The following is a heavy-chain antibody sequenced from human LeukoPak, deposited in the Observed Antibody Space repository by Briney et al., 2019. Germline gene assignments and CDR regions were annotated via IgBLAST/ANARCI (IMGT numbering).Heavy chain of an antibody. CDR3: ARDGYCGGDCSTD. J-gene: IGHJ3*01. CDR1: GFTLSSNY. CDR2: IYSGGST. D-gene: IGHD2-21*02. Sequence: GGALRLSCAASGFTLSSNYMSRVRQAPGKGLGLVSVIYSGGSTSYADSVKGRITSSRDNSKNTLYLQMNSLRADDTAVYYCARDGYCGGDCSTDWGQGTMVTVSS. V-gene: IGHV3-53*01.